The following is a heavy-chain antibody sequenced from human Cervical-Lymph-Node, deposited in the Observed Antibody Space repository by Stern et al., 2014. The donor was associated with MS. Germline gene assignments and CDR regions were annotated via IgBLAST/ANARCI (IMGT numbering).Heavy chain of an antibody. V-gene: IGHV1-46*01. J-gene: IGHJ4*02. CDR1: GYTFTSYY. CDR2: INPSGGSP. Sequence: MQLVESGAEVKKPGASVKVSCKASGYTFTSYYMHWVRQAPGQGLEWMGIINPSGGSPSYAQKFQGRVTMTRDTSTSTVYMELSSLRSEDTAVYYCARDVDPYDYGARFDYWGQGTLVTVSS. D-gene: IGHD4-17*01. CDR3: ARDVDPYDYGARFDY.